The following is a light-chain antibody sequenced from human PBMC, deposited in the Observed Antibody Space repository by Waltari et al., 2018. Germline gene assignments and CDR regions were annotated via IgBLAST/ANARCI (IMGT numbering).Light chain of an antibody. CDR1: QSVGTN. Sequence: EIVLTQSPATLSVSPGDRVTLSCRASQSVGTNLAWYQHSPGRAPRLLVYRAATRASYIPSRSSARGSGTEFTLAISTLQSEDAAVFYCQQYNDWPRTFGQGTKVEIK. V-gene: IGKV3D-15*01. CDR2: RAA. J-gene: IGKJ1*01. CDR3: QQYNDWPRT.